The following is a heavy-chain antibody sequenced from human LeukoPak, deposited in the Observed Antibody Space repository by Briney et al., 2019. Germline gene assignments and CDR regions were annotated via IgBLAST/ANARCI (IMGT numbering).Heavy chain of an antibody. D-gene: IGHD6-6*01. CDR1: GFTFSNNG. Sequence: GGSLRLSCAASGFTFSNNGMHWVRQAPGKGLEWMAVISHDGSNKYYADSVKGRFIISRDNSKNTLYLQMNGLGGEDTAMYYCARGSIEGLYYFDHWGQGALVTVSS. V-gene: IGHV3-30*05. J-gene: IGHJ4*02. CDR2: ISHDGSNK. CDR3: ARGSIEGLYYFDH.